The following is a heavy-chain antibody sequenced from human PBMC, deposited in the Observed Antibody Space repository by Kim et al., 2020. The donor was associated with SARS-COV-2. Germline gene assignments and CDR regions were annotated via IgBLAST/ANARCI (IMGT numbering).Heavy chain of an antibody. J-gene: IGHJ6*02. D-gene: IGHD5-18*01. CDR3: VNRGYSYGPLPYYYYGMDV. Sequence: GGSLRLSCSASGFTFSSYAMHWVRQAPGKGLEYVSDISSNGGSTYYADSVKGRFTISRDNSKNTLYLQMSSLRAEDTAVYYCVNRGYSYGPLPYYYYGMDVWGQGTTVTVSS. V-gene: IGHV3-64D*06. CDR2: ISSNGGST. CDR1: GFTFSSYA.